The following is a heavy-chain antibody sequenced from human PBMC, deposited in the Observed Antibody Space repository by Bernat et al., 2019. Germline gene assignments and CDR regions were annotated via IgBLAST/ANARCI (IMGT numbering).Heavy chain of an antibody. V-gene: IGHV3-74*01. J-gene: IGHJ4*02. CDR1: GFRFSDTW. CDR2: INNDGSAT. Sequence: EVQLVESGGGLVQPGGSLRLSCAASGFRFSDTWMNWVRQAPGEGLVWVSRINNDGSATYYADSVAARFTISRDNAKNPLYLQMNSLRAEDTAIYYCATINFPGYWGQGALVTVSS. D-gene: IGHD2-21*01. CDR3: ATINFPGY.